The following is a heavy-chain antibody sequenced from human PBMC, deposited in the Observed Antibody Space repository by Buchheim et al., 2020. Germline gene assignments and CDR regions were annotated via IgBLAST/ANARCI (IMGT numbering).Heavy chain of an antibody. V-gene: IGHV4-61*02. CDR1: GGSISSGSYY. Sequence: QVQLQESGPGLVKPSQTLSLTCTVSGGSISSGSYYWSWIRQPAGKGLEWIGRIYTSGSTNYNPSLKSRVTISVDTSKNQFSLKLSSVTAADTAVYYCARGIVVVPAAILSYYYYGMDVWGQGTT. D-gene: IGHD2-2*02. J-gene: IGHJ6*02. CDR3: ARGIVVVPAAILSYYYYGMDV. CDR2: IYTSGST.